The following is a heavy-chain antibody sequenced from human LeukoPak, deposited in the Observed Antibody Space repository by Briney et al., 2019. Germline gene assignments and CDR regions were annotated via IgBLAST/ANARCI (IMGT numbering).Heavy chain of an antibody. J-gene: IGHJ3*02. CDR2: MNPISGNT. D-gene: IGHD6-19*01. CDR3: ARTSSGWYIVTFDI. V-gene: IGHV1-8*03. Sequence: ASVKVSCKASGYTFTSYDINWVRQATGQGLEWMGWMNPISGNTGYAQKFQGRVTITRNTSISTAYMELSSLRSEDTAVYYCARTSSGWYIVTFDIWGQGTMVTVSS. CDR1: GYTFTSYD.